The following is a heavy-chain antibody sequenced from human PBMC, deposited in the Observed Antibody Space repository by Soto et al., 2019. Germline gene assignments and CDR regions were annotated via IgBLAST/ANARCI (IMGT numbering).Heavy chain of an antibody. CDR2: ISSSSSYI. CDR1: GFTFSSYS. Sequence: EVQLVESGGGLVKPGGSLRLSCAASGFTFSSYSMNWVCQAPGKGLEWVSSISSSSSYIYYADSVKGRFTISRDNAKNSLYLQMNSLRAEDTAVYYCARAGDYGFYYYYYMDGWGKGTTVTVSS. V-gene: IGHV3-21*01. D-gene: IGHD4-17*01. CDR3: ARAGDYGFYYYYYMDG. J-gene: IGHJ6*03.